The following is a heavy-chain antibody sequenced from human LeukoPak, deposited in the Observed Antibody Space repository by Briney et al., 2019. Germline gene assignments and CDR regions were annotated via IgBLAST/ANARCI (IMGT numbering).Heavy chain of an antibody. CDR2: IKQDGSEK. D-gene: IGHD5-24*01. CDR3: AGDGPMVEMTFDY. Sequence: GGSLRLSCAASGFTFSSYWMSWVRQAPGKGLEWVANIKQDGSEKYYVDSVKGRFTISRDNAKNSLYLQMNSLRAEDTAVYYCAGDGPMVEMTFDYWGQGTLVTVSS. V-gene: IGHV3-7*01. J-gene: IGHJ4*02. CDR1: GFTFSSYW.